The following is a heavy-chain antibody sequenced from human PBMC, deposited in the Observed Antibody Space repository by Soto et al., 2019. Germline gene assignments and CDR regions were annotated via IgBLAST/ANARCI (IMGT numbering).Heavy chain of an antibody. V-gene: IGHV1-3*01. J-gene: IGHJ4*02. CDR2: INAGNGNT. CDR1: GYTSTSYA. D-gene: IGHD6-19*01. CDR3: ARDIPGIAVADY. Sequence: ASVKVSCKASGYTSTSYAMHWVRQAPGQRLEWMGWINAGNGNTKYSQKFQGRVTITRDTSASTAYMELSSLRSEDTAVYYCARDIPGIAVADYCGQGTLVTVSS.